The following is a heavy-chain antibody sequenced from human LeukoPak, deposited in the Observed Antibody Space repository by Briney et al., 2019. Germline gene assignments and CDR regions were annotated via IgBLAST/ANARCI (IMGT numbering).Heavy chain of an antibody. V-gene: IGHV4-59*01. D-gene: IGHD1-26*01. CDR1: GGSISSYY. CDR3: ARDRRSGSFRAFDY. Sequence: PSETLSLTCTVSGGSISSYYWSWIRQPPGKGLEWIGYIYYSGSTNYNPPLKSRVAISVDTSKNQFSLKLSSVTAADTAVYYCARDRRSGSFRAFDYWGQGTLVTVSS. CDR2: IYYSGST. J-gene: IGHJ4*02.